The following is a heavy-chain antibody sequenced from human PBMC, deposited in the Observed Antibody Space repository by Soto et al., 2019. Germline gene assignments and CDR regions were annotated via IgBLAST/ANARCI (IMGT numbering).Heavy chain of an antibody. CDR3: AKARVIIDRRAGYFNGMDV. CDR2: ISGSGGST. Sequence: PGGSLRLSCAASGFTFSSYAMSWVRQAPGKGLEWVSAISGSGGSTYYADSVKGRFTISRDNSKNTLYLQMNSLRAEDTAVYYCAKARVIIDRRAGYFNGMDVWGQGTTVTV. D-gene: IGHD3-3*01. V-gene: IGHV3-23*01. J-gene: IGHJ6*02. CDR1: GFTFSSYA.